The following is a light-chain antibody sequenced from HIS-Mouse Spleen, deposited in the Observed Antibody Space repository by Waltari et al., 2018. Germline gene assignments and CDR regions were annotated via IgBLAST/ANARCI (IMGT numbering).Light chain of an antibody. CDR2: QDS. V-gene: IGLV3-1*01. CDR3: QAWDSSTVV. CDR1: KSGEKY. J-gene: IGLJ2*01. Sequence: SYELTQPPAVSVSPGQTASITFSGAKSGEKYASWYQQKPGQSPVLVIYQDSKRPSGIPERFSGSNSGNTATLTISGTQAMDEADYYCQAWDSSTVVFGGGTKLTVL.